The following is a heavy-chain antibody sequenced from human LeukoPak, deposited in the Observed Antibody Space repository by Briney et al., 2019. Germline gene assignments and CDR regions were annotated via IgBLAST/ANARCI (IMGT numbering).Heavy chain of an antibody. D-gene: IGHD4/OR15-4a*01. Sequence: GGSLRLSCAASGFIFKKNAMSWVRQAPGKGLEWVSSLSGSGGNTDYADSVKGRFTISRDNSKNTLYLQMNSLRAEDTDIYDCAKERDYGLADYWGQGTLVTVSS. CDR1: GFIFKKNA. CDR3: AKERDYGLADY. V-gene: IGHV3-23*01. J-gene: IGHJ4*02. CDR2: LSGSGGNT.